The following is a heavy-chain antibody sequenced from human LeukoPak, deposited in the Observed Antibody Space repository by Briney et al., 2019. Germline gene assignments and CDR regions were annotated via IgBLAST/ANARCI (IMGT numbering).Heavy chain of an antibody. J-gene: IGHJ4*02. V-gene: IGHV3-11*01. Sequence: GGSLRLSCAASGFTFSDYYMSWIRQAPGKGLEWVSYISSSGSTIYYADPVKGRFTISRDNAKNSLYLQMNSLRAEDTAVYYCASGYSSGSLPFDYWGQGTLVTVSS. CDR2: ISSSGSTI. CDR1: GFTFSDYY. D-gene: IGHD6-19*01. CDR3: ASGYSSGSLPFDY.